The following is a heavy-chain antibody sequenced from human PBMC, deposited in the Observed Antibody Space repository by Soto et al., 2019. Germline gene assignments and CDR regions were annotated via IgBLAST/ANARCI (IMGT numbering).Heavy chain of an antibody. V-gene: IGHV4-59*08. CDR2: VYHRGSS. J-gene: IGHJ6*03. CDR3: AKSVSVARPPYYYSYMDV. D-gene: IGHD6-6*01. Sequence: PSETLSLTCTVSGASISSYYWTWIRQPPGKGLEWIANVYHRGSSNHNASLKSRVSTSVDTSKNQFSLKLSSVTAADTAVYYCAKSVSVARPPYYYSYMDVWGKGTTVTVSS. CDR1: GASISSYY.